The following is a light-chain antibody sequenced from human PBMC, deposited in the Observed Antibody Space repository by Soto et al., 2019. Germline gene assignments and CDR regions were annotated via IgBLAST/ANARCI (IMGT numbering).Light chain of an antibody. CDR2: GAS. Sequence: EVVLTQSPDTLSLSPGERATLSCRASQSISSDYLVWYQQKPGQAPRLLIYGASSRATGIPDRFSGSGSGTDFTLTINRLEPEDFAVYYCQQFATSPRTFGRGTTVEIK. J-gene: IGKJ1*01. V-gene: IGKV3-20*01. CDR3: QQFATSPRT. CDR1: QSISSDY.